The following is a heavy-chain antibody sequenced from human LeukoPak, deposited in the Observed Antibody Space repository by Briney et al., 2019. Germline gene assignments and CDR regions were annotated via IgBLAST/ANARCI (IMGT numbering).Heavy chain of an antibody. CDR2: VSGNGGST. Sequence: GGSLRLSCSASGFTFSPYPMHWVRQAPGKGLEYVSGVSGNGGSTYYADSVKGRFTISRDNPKNTLYLQMSSLRADDTAVYYCVRGTGYWDQGTLVTVSS. CDR3: VRGTGY. J-gene: IGHJ4*02. V-gene: IGHV3-64D*06. CDR1: GFTFSPYP.